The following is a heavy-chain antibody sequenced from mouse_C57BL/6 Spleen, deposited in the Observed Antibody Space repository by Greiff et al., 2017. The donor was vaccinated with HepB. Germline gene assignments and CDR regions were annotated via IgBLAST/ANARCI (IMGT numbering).Heavy chain of an antibody. CDR2: ISSGGDYI. Sequence: EVKLQESGEGLVKPGGSLKLSCAASGFTFSSYAMSWVRQTPEKRLEWVAYISSGGDYIYYADTVKGRFTISRDNARNTLYLQMSSLKSEDTAMYYCTRGGFLVYYDYADYYAMDYWGQGTSVTVSS. D-gene: IGHD2-4*01. CDR1: GFTFSSYA. V-gene: IGHV5-9-1*02. CDR3: TRGGFLVYYDYADYYAMDY. J-gene: IGHJ4*01.